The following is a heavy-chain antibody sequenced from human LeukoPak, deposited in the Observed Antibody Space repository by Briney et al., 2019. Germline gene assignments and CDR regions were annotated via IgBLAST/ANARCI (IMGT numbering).Heavy chain of an antibody. CDR3: AKDIYYDFWSGYNYFDY. D-gene: IGHD3-3*01. V-gene: IGHV3-43D*03. CDR2: ISWDGGST. J-gene: IGHJ4*02. Sequence: GGSLRLSCAASGFTFEDYTMHWVRQAPGKGLEWVSLISWDGGSTYYADSVKGRFTISRDNSKNSLYLQMNSLRAEDTALYYCAKDIYYDFWSGYNYFDYWGQGTLVTVSS. CDR1: GFTFEDYT.